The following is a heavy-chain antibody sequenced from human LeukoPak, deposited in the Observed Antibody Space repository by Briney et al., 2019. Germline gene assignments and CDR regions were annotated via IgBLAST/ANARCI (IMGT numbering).Heavy chain of an antibody. J-gene: IGHJ6*02. V-gene: IGHV3-23*01. Sequence: PGGSLRLSSAASGFTFSSYAMSWVRQAPGKGLEWVSGISNSGDSTYYAGSVKGRFTISRDNSKNTLYLQMNSLRAEDTAIYYCAKGIYGSGTSGGMDVWGQGTTVTVSS. CDR1: GFTFSSYA. CDR3: AKGIYGSGTSGGMDV. D-gene: IGHD3-10*01. CDR2: ISNSGDST.